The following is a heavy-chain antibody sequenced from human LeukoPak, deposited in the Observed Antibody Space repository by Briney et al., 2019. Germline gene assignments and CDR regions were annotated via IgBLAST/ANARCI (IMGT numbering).Heavy chain of an antibody. V-gene: IGHV4-34*01. Sequence: SETLSLTCAVYAESFSDYYWGWIRQPPGKGLEWIGSIYYSGSTYYNPSLKSRVTISVDTSKNQFSLRLSSVTAADTAVYYCARTYCSSTSCLLFDYWGQGTLVTVSS. CDR1: AESFSDYY. D-gene: IGHD2-2*01. CDR2: IYYSGST. J-gene: IGHJ4*02. CDR3: ARTYCSSTSCLLFDY.